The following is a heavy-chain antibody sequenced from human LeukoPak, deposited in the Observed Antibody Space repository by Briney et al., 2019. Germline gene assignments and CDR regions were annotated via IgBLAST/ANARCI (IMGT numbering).Heavy chain of an antibody. V-gene: IGHV3-30*07. CDR1: GFTFSSYA. Sequence: PGGSLRLSCAASGFTFSSYAMHWVRQAPGKGLEWVAVISYDGSNKYYADSVKGRFTISRDNAKNSLYLQMNSLRAEDTAVYYCARLPDGVWYAPPDYWGQGTLVTVSS. CDR3: ARLPDGVWYAPPDY. J-gene: IGHJ4*02. CDR2: ISYDGSNK. D-gene: IGHD2-8*01.